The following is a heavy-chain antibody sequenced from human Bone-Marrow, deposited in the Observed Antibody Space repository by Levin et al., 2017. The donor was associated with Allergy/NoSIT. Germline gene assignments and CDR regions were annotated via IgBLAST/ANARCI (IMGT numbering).Heavy chain of an antibody. J-gene: IGHJ4*02. CDR3: AADGRTDNGGQGVRFDY. D-gene: IGHD4/OR15-4a*01. V-gene: IGHV1-58*01. Sequence: SVKVSCKASGFTFTSSAVQWVRQARGQRLEWIGWIVVGSGNTNYAQKFQERVTITRDMSTSTAYMELSSLRSEDTAVYYCAADGRTDNGGQGVRFDYWGQGTLVTVSS. CDR1: GFTFTSSA. CDR2: IVVGSGNT.